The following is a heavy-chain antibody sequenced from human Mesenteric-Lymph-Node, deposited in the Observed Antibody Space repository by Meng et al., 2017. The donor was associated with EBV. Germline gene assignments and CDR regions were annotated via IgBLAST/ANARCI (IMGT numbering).Heavy chain of an antibody. V-gene: IGHV1-69*01. J-gene: IGHJ4*02. CDR1: GGTFSIQA. CDR3: ARGAATMPLEY. D-gene: IGHD5-12*01. Sequence: QVHLVLSRAEVQKSGTVGKVSCKAAGGTFSIQASRWVRQVPGQGLEWMRGIVPIFGTTTYAQKFQGRLTITADEATSTAHMELHGLRSDDTALYFCARGAATMPLEYWGQGALVTVSS. CDR2: IVPIFGTT.